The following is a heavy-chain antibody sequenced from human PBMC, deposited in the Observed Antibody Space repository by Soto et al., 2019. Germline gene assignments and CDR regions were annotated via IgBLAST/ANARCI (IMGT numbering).Heavy chain of an antibody. CDR1: GFMFRNHA. V-gene: IGHV3-30-3*01. CDR3: ARDAVDVTKMVYVSPIDY. CDR2: ISFDGANE. D-gene: IGHD2-8*01. J-gene: IGHJ4*02. Sequence: QVQLVESGGGVVQPGRSLRLSCAASGFMFRNHAMHWVRQAPGKGLDWVSVISFDGANEFYADSVKGRFTISRDNSKNTLYLQTNSLSAEDTAVYYWARDAVDVTKMVYVSPIDYWGQGTLVTVSS.